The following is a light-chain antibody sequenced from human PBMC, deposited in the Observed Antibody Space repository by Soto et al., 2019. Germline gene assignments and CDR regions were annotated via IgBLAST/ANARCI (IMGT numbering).Light chain of an antibody. CDR1: SSDIGYYNY. J-gene: IGLJ1*01. V-gene: IGLV2-14*01. CDR2: DVS. Sequence: QSALTQPASVSGSPGQSITISCTGTSSDIGYYNYVSWYQLQPGKAPKLMIYDVSNRPSGVYSRFSDSKSGNTASLTISGLQAEDEADYYCSSYTSTNTLYLFGTGTKLTVL. CDR3: SSYTSTNTLYL.